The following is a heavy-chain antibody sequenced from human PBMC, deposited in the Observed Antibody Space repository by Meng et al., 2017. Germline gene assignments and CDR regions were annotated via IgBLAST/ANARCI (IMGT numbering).Heavy chain of an antibody. V-gene: IGHV7-4-1*02. J-gene: IGHJ4*02. D-gene: IGHD6-19*01. CDR3: ARAHSSGWYSFFNY. Sequence: QLGVSGAELKEPGASVKVSCKASGYSFSTNVTKWVRQAPGQGLEWMGWINTKTGKPTYAQGFTGRLAFSLDTSASTAFLQINSLKAEDTAVYYCARAHSSGWYSFFNYWGQGTLVTVSS. CDR1: GYSFSTNV. CDR2: INTKTGKP.